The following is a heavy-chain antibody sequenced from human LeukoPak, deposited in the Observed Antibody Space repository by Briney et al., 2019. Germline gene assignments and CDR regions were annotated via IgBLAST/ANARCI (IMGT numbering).Heavy chain of an antibody. Sequence: SETLSLTCAVYGGSFSGYYWSWIRQPPGKGLEWIGEINHSGSTNYNPSLKSRVTMSVDTSKNQFSLKLSSVTAADTAVYYCARGKLTEFDYWGQGTLVTVSS. CDR2: INHSGST. J-gene: IGHJ4*02. V-gene: IGHV4-34*01. D-gene: IGHD1-14*01. CDR1: GGSFSGYY. CDR3: ARGKLTEFDY.